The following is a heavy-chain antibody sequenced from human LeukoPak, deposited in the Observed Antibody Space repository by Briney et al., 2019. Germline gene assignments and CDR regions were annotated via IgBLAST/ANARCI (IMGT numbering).Heavy chain of an antibody. J-gene: IGHJ3*02. CDR2: IYYSGST. CDR1: GGSISSGGYY. V-gene: IGHV4-31*03. CDR3: ARDRSYNWKVFAFDI. D-gene: IGHD1-1*01. Sequence: SETLSLTCTVSGGSISSGGYYWSWIRQHPGKGVEWIGYIYYSGSTYYNPSLKSRVTISVDTSKNQFSLKLSSVTAADTAVYYCARDRSYNWKVFAFDIWGQGTMVTVSS.